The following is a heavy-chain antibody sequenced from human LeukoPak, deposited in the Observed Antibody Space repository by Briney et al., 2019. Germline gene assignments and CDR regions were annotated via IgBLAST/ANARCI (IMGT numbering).Heavy chain of an antibody. J-gene: IGHJ4*02. V-gene: IGHV4-39*01. CDR2: IYYSGST. CDR3: ARINQWLVSVDY. CDR1: GGSISSSSYY. Sequence: SETLSLTCTVSGGSISSSSYYWGWIHQPPGKGLEWIGGIYYSGSTYYNPSLKSRVTISVDTSKNQFSLKLSSVTAADTAVYYCARINQWLVSVDYWGQGTLVTVSS. D-gene: IGHD6-19*01.